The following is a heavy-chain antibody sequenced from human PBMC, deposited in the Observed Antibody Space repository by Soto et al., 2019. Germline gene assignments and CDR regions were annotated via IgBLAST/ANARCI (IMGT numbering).Heavy chain of an antibody. D-gene: IGHD6-13*01. Sequence: QVQLVESGGGVVQPGRSLKLSCAASGFTFSSYGMHWVRQAPGKGLEWVAVISYDGSNKYYADSVKGRFTISRDNSKNTLYLQMNSLRAEDTAVYYCAKGGAAASYGMDVWGQGTTDTASS. CDR3: AKGGAAASYGMDV. CDR1: GFTFSSYG. CDR2: ISYDGSNK. V-gene: IGHV3-30*18. J-gene: IGHJ6*02.